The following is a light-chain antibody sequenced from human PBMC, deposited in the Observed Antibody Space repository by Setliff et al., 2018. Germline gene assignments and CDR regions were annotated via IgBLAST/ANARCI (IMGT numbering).Light chain of an antibody. J-gene: IGLJ1*01. CDR1: SSDVGGYNY. CDR2: DVS. CDR3: QSYDSSLSGSYV. Sequence: QSALTQPASVSGSPGQSITISCTGTSSDVGGYNYVSWYQQHPDKAPKLMIFDVSNRPSGVPDRFSGSKSGTSASLAITGLQAEDEADYYCQSYDSSLSGSYVFGTGTKVTVL. V-gene: IGLV2-14*03.